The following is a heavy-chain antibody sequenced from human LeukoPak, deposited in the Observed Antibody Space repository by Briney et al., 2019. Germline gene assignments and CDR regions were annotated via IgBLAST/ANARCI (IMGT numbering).Heavy chain of an antibody. CDR1: GFAFTPW. Sequence: GGSLRLSCAASGFAFTPWMTWVRQAPGKGLEGLASIDRDGTRQNYVDSVRGRFTISRDNPKKSLYLQMNSLRAEDTAVYYCARDQSPTMYYGDSPVYHDALDLWGQGTTVTVSP. J-gene: IGHJ3*01. CDR2: IDRDGTRQ. CDR3: ARDQSPTMYYGDSPVYHDALDL. V-gene: IGHV3-7*01. D-gene: IGHD2-8*01.